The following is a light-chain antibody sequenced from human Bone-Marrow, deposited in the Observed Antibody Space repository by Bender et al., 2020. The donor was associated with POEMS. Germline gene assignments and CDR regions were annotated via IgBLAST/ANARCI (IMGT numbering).Light chain of an antibody. Sequence: SYGLTQPPSVSVSPGQTARIPCSGDVLPKQYSYWYQQKAGQAPVVLIFKDNERPSGIPQRFSASISGTTVTLTISGVQTEDEGDYYCHSADSSGTFPVFGGGTKLTVL. CDR2: KDN. CDR3: HSADSSGTFPV. V-gene: IGLV3-25*03. CDR1: VLPKQY. J-gene: IGLJ2*01.